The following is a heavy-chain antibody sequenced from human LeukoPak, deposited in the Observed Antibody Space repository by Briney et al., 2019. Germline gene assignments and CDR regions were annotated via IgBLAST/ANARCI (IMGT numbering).Heavy chain of an antibody. Sequence: SETLSLTCTVSGGSISSGGYYWSWIRQHPGKGLERIGYIYYSGSTYYNPSLKSRVTISVDTSKNQFSLKLSSVTAADTAVYYCARDTSPRSPGYMDVWGKGTTVTVSS. J-gene: IGHJ6*03. D-gene: IGHD2/OR15-2a*01. CDR1: GGSISSGGYY. CDR3: ARDTSPRSPGYMDV. CDR2: IYYSGST. V-gene: IGHV4-31*03.